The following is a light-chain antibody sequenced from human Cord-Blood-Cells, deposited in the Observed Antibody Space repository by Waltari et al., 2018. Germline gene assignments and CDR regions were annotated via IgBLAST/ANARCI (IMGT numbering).Light chain of an antibody. V-gene: IGLV1-44*01. Sequence: QSVLTQPPSASGTPGQRVTISCSGSSSNIGRNTVNWYQQLPGTAPKPLIYSNNQRPSGVPDRFSGSKSGTSPSLAISGLQSEDEADYYCAAWDDSLNGRVFGGGTKLTVL. CDR3: AAWDDSLNGRV. J-gene: IGLJ3*02. CDR1: SSNIGRNT. CDR2: SNN.